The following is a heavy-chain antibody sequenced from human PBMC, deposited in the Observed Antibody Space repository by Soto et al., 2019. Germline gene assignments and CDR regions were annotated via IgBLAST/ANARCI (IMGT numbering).Heavy chain of an antibody. CDR1: GFTFSSYG. D-gene: IGHD3-3*01. CDR3: ARDEKYYDFWSGDYNWFDP. Sequence: PGGSLRLSCAASGFTFSSYGMHWVRQAPGKGLEWVAVIWYDGSNKYYADSVKGRFTISRDNSKNTLYLQMNSLRAEDTAVYYCARDEKYYDFWSGDYNWFDPWGQGTLVTVSS. J-gene: IGHJ5*02. V-gene: IGHV3-33*01. CDR2: IWYDGSNK.